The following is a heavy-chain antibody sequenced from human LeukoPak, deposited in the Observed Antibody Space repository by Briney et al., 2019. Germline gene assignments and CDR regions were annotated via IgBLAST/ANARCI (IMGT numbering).Heavy chain of an antibody. Sequence: SETLSLTCTVSGYSISSGYYWAWIRQPPGKGLEWIGSIYHSGGTYNNPSLKSRVTISVDTSKNQFSLKLSSVTAADTAVYYCARVDIVATIPNWFDPWGQGTLVTVSS. D-gene: IGHD5-12*01. CDR1: GYSISSGYY. J-gene: IGHJ5*02. V-gene: IGHV4-38-2*02. CDR2: IYHSGGT. CDR3: ARVDIVATIPNWFDP.